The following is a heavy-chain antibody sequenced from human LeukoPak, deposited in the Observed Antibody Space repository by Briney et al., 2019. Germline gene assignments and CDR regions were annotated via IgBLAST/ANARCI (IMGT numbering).Heavy chain of an antibody. Sequence: GGSLRLSCAASGFTFSSYSMNWVRQAPGKGLEWVSSISSSSSYIYYADSMKGRFTISRDNAKNSLYLQMNSLRAEDTAVYYCASSLVAGYYYYNYYYMDVWGKGTTVTVSS. CDR3: ASSLVAGYYYYNYYYMDV. V-gene: IGHV3-21*06. CDR1: GFTFSSYS. CDR2: ISSSSSYI. D-gene: IGHD5-18*01. J-gene: IGHJ6*03.